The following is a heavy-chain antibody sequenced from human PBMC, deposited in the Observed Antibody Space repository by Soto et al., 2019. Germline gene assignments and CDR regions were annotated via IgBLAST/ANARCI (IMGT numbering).Heavy chain of an antibody. CDR2: IYYSGST. J-gene: IGHJ5*02. CDR1: GGSISSYY. Sequence: SETLSLTCTVSGGSISSYYWSWIRQPPGEGLEWIGCIYYSGSTNYNPSLKSRVTISVATSKDQFALKLSSVTAADTAVYYCARSSSASYAAWFDPWGQGTLVTVSS. V-gene: IGHV4-59*08. D-gene: IGHD6-19*01. CDR3: ARSSSASYAAWFDP.